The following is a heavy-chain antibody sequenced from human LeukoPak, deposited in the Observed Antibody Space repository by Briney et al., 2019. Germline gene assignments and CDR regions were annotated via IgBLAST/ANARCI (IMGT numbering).Heavy chain of an antibody. CDR3: ARDVDIDPYSDY. D-gene: IGHD5-12*01. V-gene: IGHV4-59*01. Sequence: SETLSLTCTVSGGSISSYYWSWIRQPPGKGLEWIGYIYYSGSTNYNPSLKSRVTISVDTSKNQFSLKLSSVTAADTAVYYCARDVDIDPYSDYWGQGTLVTVSS. CDR2: IYYSGST. J-gene: IGHJ4*02. CDR1: GGSISSYY.